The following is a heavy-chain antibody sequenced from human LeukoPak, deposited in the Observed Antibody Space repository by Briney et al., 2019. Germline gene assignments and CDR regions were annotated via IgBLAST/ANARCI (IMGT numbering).Heavy chain of an antibody. CDR2: IYPRDGST. V-gene: IGHV1-46*01. Sequence: ASVKVSCKASGYAFTSNYIHWVRQAPGQGLEWMGMIYPRDGSTSYAQKFQGRVTVTRDTSTSTVHMELSGLRSEDTAVYYCARDQEGFDYWGQGTLVAVSS. CDR1: GYAFTSNY. CDR3: ARDQEGFDY. J-gene: IGHJ4*02.